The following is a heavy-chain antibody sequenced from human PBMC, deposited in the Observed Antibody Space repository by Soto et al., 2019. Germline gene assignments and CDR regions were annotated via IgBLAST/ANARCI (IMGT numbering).Heavy chain of an antibody. Sequence: EVQLVESGGGLVQPGGSLRLSCETSGFAFSNYWMSWVRQLPGKGLEWVANIRQDGSEINYVDSVRGRFTISRDNAKSSLTLQMNSLRAEDTAVYHCVRSSGWTGDYWGQGILVTVSS. CDR3: VRSSGWTGDY. J-gene: IGHJ4*02. D-gene: IGHD3-10*01. CDR2: IRQDGSEI. V-gene: IGHV3-7*04. CDR1: GFAFSNYW.